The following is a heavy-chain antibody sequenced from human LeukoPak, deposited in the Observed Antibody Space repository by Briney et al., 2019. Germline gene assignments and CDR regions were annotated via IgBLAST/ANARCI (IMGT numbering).Heavy chain of an antibody. D-gene: IGHD3-10*01. CDR2: IYYSGST. CDR3: ARSRPGFMVRARAGMDV. Sequence: SETLSLTCTVSGGSISSYYWSWIRQPPGQGLEWIGYIYYSGSTNYNPSLKSRVTISVDTSKNQFSLKLSSVTAADTAVYYCARSRPGFMVRARAGMDVWGQGTTVTVSS. CDR1: GGSISSYY. J-gene: IGHJ6*02. V-gene: IGHV4-59*08.